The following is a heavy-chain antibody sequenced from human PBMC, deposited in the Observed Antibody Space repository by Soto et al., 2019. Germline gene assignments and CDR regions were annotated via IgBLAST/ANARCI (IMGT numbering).Heavy chain of an antibody. V-gene: IGHV1-46*01. CDR1: GYPFTDYF. Sequence: DSVKISCKTSGYPFTDYFIHWVRQAPGQGLEWMGIISLYHHSTSYAQKFQGRLTVTADTSTTTVYMDLSSLTSEDSAVYWCARELYSCGGDCPYYMDYWGQGTLVTVS. CDR2: ISLYHHST. J-gene: IGHJ4*02. CDR3: ARELYSCGGDCPYYMDY. D-gene: IGHD2-21*02.